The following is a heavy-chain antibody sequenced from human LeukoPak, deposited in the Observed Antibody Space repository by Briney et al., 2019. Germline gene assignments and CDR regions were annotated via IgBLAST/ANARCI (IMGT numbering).Heavy chain of an antibody. CDR3: ARADYYDSSGYYFYFDY. Sequence: GGSLRLSCAASGFTFSSYSMNWVRQAPGKGLEWVSYISSSSSTIYYADSVKGRFTISRDNAKNSLYLQMNSLRAEDTAVYYCARADYYDSSGYYFYFDYWGQGTLVTVSS. J-gene: IGHJ4*02. CDR1: GFTFSSYS. D-gene: IGHD3-22*01. V-gene: IGHV3-48*04. CDR2: ISSSSSTI.